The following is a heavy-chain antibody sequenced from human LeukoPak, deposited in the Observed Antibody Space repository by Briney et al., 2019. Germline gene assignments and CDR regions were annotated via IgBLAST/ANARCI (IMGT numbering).Heavy chain of an antibody. CDR3: ARVQRTYYDFWSGYSTGFDP. V-gene: IGHV1-46*01. CDR2: INPSGGST. J-gene: IGHJ5*02. CDR1: GYTFTSYY. D-gene: IGHD3-3*01. Sequence: ASVKVSCKASGYTFTSYYMHWVRQAPGQGLEWMGIINPSGGSTSYAQKFQGRVTMTRDTSTSTVYMELSSLRSEDTAVYYCARVQRTYYDFWSGYSTGFDPWGQGTLVTVSS.